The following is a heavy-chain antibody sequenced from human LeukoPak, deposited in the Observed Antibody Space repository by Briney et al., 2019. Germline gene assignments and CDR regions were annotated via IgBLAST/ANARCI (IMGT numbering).Heavy chain of an antibody. CDR2: IYHSGST. J-gene: IGHJ4*02. D-gene: IGHD6-13*01. CDR3: ARHNGQQLVPHFDY. V-gene: IGHV4-4*02. CDR1: GGSISSSNW. Sequence: SGTLSLSCAVSGGSISSSNWWSWVRQPPGKGLEWIGEIYHSGSTNYNPSLKSRVTISVDKSKNQFSLKLSSVTAADTAVYYCARHNGQQLVPHFDYWGQGTLVTVSS.